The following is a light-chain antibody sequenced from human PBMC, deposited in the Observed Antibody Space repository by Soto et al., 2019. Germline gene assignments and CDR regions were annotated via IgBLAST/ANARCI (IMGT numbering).Light chain of an antibody. CDR1: QSVSSNY. Sequence: IVLTQSPGTLSLSPGERATLSCRAGQSVSSNYLAWYQQKPGQAPRLLISGASSRATGIPDRFSGSGSGTDFTLIINRLEPEDFAVYFCQQYGTSPTWTFGQGTKVDI. CDR3: QQYGTSPTWT. J-gene: IGKJ1*01. V-gene: IGKV3-20*01. CDR2: GAS.